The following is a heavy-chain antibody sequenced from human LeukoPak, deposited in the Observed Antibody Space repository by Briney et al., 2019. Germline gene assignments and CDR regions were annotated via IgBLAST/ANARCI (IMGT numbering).Heavy chain of an antibody. CDR1: GYTFTGYY. CDR3: ARVGYCSSTSCYGRYTFDI. D-gene: IGHD2-2*01. CDR2: INPNSGGT. V-gene: IGHV1-2*02. Sequence: ASVKVSCKASGYTFTGYYMHWVRQAPGQGLEWMGWINPNSGGTNYAQKFQGRVTMTRDTSISTAYMELSRLRSDDTAVYYCARVGYCSSTSCYGRYTFDIWGQGTMVTVSS. J-gene: IGHJ3*02.